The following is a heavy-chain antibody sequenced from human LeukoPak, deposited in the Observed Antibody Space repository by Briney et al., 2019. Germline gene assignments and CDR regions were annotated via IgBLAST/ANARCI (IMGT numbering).Heavy chain of an antibody. CDR1: GGSVSSSSYH. CDR3: ARLWSTDCSGGSCPHQPNY. J-gene: IGHJ4*02. Sequence: SEPLSLTCTVSGGSVSSSSYHWGWIRQPPGKGLEWSGSVVYSGSTYSNPSLKSRVTLSVDTAKNQFSLKLSSVIAADTAVYYCARLWSTDCSGGSCPHQPNYWGQGTLVTVSS. CDR2: VVYSGST. D-gene: IGHD2-15*01. V-gene: IGHV4-39*01.